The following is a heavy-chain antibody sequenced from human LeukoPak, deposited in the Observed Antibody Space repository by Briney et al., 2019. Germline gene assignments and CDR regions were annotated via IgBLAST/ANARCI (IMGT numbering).Heavy chain of an antibody. CDR2: IKQDGSEK. CDR1: GFTFSSSW. J-gene: IGHJ6*02. Sequence: QSGGSLRLSCAASGFTFSSSWMSWVRQAPGKGLEWVANIKQDGSEKYYVDSVKGRFTISRDNAKNSLYLQMNSLRAEDTAVYYCAKDHKRYSPYYYGMDVWGQGTTVTVSS. V-gene: IGHV3-7*01. D-gene: IGHD2-21*01. CDR3: AKDHKRYSPYYYGMDV.